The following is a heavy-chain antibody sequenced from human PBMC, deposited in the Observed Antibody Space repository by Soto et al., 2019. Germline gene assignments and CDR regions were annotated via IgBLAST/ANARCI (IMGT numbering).Heavy chain of an antibody. Sequence: TSETLSLTCAVYGGSFSGYYWSWIRQPPGKGLEWIGEINHSGSTNYNPSLKSRVTISVDTSKSQFSLKLTSVTAADTAVYYCARGILEWSLRPQGMDVWGQGTTVTVSS. V-gene: IGHV4-34*01. CDR1: GGSFSGYY. D-gene: IGHD3-3*01. J-gene: IGHJ6*02. CDR2: INHSGST. CDR3: ARGILEWSLRPQGMDV.